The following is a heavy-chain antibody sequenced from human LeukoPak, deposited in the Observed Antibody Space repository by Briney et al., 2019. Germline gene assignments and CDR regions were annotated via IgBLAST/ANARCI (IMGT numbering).Heavy chain of an antibody. V-gene: IGHV3-21*01. CDR2: ISTSSSYI. CDR1: GFTVSSYT. D-gene: IGHD3-22*01. CDR3: AKGAYYDL. Sequence: GGSLRLSCAASGFTVSSYTMNWVRQAPGKGLEWVSFISTSSSYIYYADSVKGRFTISRDNAKNSLFLQMNSLRAEDTAVYYCAKGAYYDLWGQGTLVTVSS. J-gene: IGHJ4*02.